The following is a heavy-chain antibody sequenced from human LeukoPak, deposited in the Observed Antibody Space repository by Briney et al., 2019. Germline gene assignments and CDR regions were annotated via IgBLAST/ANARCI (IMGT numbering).Heavy chain of an antibody. Sequence: GSLRLSCAASGFTFSSYWMHWVRQAPGKGLEWVSSIDSSGVSTFCVASLRGRFTISRDNAKNSLYLQMNSLRAEDTAVYHCVRGDRRDFWGQGTLVTVSS. CDR2: IDSSGVST. D-gene: IGHD3-16*01. CDR3: VRGDRRDF. CDR1: GFTFSSYW. J-gene: IGHJ4*02. V-gene: IGHV3-21*01.